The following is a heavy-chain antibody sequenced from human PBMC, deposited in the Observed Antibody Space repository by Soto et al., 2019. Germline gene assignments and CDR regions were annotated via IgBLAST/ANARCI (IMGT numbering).Heavy chain of an antibody. Sequence: QVQLQESGPGLVKPSQTRSLTCTVSGGSISSGDYFWSWIRQSPGKGLEWIGYISSIGSTYYNPSLKSRVSVSRDTSKNQFSLKLSSVTTTDTAVYYCARGLVIRPYYYHGMDVWGQGTTVTVSS. CDR1: GGSISSGDYF. CDR2: ISSIGST. CDR3: ARGLVIRPYYYHGMDV. V-gene: IGHV4-30-4*01. J-gene: IGHJ6*02. D-gene: IGHD3-9*01.